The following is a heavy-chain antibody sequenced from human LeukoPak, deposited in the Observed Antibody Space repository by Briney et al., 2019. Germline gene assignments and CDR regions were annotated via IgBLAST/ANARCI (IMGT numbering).Heavy chain of an antibody. CDR3: AKYLGDYDWFDP. V-gene: IGHV4-34*01. CDR1: GGSFSGYY. D-gene: IGHD4-17*01. Sequence: SETLSLTCAVYGGSFSGYYWSWIRQPPGKGLEWIGEINHSGSTNYNPSLKSRVTISVDTSKNQFSLKLSSVTAADTAVYYCAKYLGDYDWFDPWGQGTLVTVSS. J-gene: IGHJ5*02. CDR2: INHSGST.